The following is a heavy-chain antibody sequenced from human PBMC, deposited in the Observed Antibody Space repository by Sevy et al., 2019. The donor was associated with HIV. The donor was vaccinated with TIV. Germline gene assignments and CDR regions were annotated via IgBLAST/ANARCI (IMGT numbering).Heavy chain of an antibody. D-gene: IGHD3-22*01. J-gene: IGHJ3*02. Sequence: GGSLRLSCAASGFTFSSYAMSWVRQAPGKGLEWVSAISGSGGSTYYADSVKGRFTISRDNSKNTLYLQMNILRAEDTAVYYCAKDAPDTMIVVVSQFGASDAFDIWGQGTMVTVSS. CDR3: AKDAPDTMIVVVSQFGASDAFDI. CDR2: ISGSGGST. CDR1: GFTFSSYA. V-gene: IGHV3-23*01.